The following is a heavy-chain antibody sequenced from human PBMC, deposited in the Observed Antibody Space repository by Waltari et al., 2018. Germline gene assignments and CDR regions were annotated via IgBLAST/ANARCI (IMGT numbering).Heavy chain of an antibody. CDR3: ATRYGSSSMDY. CDR1: GFTFRNYE. Sequence: EVQLVESGGGVVQTGGSLRLSCAASGFTFRNYEMNWVRQAPGKGLEWIASISSRLNTIYYADSVKGRFIISRDNAKNSLHLQMNSLRAEDTAVYYCATRYGSSSMDYWGQGTLVTVSS. CDR2: ISSRLNTI. V-gene: IGHV3-48*03. J-gene: IGHJ4*02. D-gene: IGHD6-6*01.